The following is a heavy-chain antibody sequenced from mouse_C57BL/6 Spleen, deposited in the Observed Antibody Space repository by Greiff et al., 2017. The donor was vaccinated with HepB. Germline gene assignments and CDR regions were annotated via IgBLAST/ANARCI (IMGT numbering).Heavy chain of an antibody. CDR3: ARKGYYGSGYKGAMDY. Sequence: VQLQQPGAELVKPGASVKLSCKASGYTFTSYWMQWVKQRPGQGLEWIGEIDPSDSYTNYNQKFKGKATLTVDTSSSTAYMQLSSLTSEDSAVYYCARKGYYGSGYKGAMDYWGQGTSVTVSS. CDR2: IDPSDSYT. V-gene: IGHV1-50*01. CDR1: GYTFTSYW. D-gene: IGHD1-1*01. J-gene: IGHJ4*01.